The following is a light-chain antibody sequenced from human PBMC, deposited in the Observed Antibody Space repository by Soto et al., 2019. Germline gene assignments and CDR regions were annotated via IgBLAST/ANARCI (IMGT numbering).Light chain of an antibody. CDR3: QQYDTSSYT. J-gene: IGKJ2*01. CDR2: GAS. CDR1: QSVSGTY. Sequence: EVVLTQSPGTLSLSPGERAALSCRASQSVSGTYFTWYQQKPGQAPRRLIFGASSRASGTPDRFSGSGSGTDFTLTISRLEPEDFAVDYCQQYDTSSYTFGQGTKLEIK. V-gene: IGKV3-20*01.